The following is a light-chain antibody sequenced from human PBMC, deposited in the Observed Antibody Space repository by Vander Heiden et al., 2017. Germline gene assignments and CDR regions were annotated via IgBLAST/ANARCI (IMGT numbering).Light chain of an antibody. CDR3: QQYYTTPLT. CDR1: QSVFWNSNNRNY. V-gene: IGKV4-1*01. CDR2: WAS. Sequence: DIVVTHSPDSLAVSLSERATINCKSSQSVFWNSNNRNYLAWYQLKPGQAPKVLIYWASTRESGVPDRFSGSGSGADFSLTISSLQADDVAVYYCQQYYTTPLTFGGGTKVEIK. J-gene: IGKJ4*01.